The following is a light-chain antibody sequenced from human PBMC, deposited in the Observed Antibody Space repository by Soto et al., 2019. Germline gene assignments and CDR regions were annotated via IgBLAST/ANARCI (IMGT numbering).Light chain of an antibody. V-gene: IGLV2-14*01. CDR1: SSDVGGYNY. CDR3: SSYTSSSTLVV. CDR2: DVS. J-gene: IGLJ2*01. Sequence: QSVLTQPASVSGCPGQSITISCTGTSSDVGGYNYVSWYQQHPGKAPKLMIYDVSNRPSGVSNRFSGSKSGNTASLTISGLQAEDEADYYCSSYTSSSTLVVFGGGTKLTVL.